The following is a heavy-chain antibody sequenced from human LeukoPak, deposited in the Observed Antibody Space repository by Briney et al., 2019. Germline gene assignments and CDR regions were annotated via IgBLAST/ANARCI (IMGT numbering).Heavy chain of an antibody. J-gene: IGHJ5*02. CDR2: ISAYNGNT. D-gene: IGHD2-15*01. V-gene: IGHV1-18*01. CDR3: ARQVSGVAATSAGWFDP. Sequence: ASVKVSCKASGYTFTSYGISWVRQAPGQGLEWMGWISAYNGNTNYAQKLQGRVTMTTDTSTSTAYMELRSLRSDDTAVYYCARQVSGVAATSAGWFDPWGQGTLVTVSS. CDR1: GYTFTSYG.